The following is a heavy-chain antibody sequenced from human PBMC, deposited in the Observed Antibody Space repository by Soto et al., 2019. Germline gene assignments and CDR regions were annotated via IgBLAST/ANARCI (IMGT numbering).Heavy chain of an antibody. CDR1: GGSISSGGYY. Sequence: QVQLQESGPGLVKPSQTLSLTCTVSGGSISSGGYYWSWIRQHPGKGLEWIGYIYYSGSTYYNPSLKSRVTISVDTSKNQCSLKLSSVTAADTAVYYCARDRDDYGDYVGGGMDVWGQGTTVTVSS. CDR3: ARDRDDYGDYVGGGMDV. J-gene: IGHJ6*02. V-gene: IGHV4-31*03. CDR2: IYYSGST. D-gene: IGHD4-17*01.